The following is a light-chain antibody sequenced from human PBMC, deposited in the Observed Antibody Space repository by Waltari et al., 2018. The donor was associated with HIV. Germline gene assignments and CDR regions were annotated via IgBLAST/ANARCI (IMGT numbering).Light chain of an antibody. Sequence: DIHMTQSPSSLSASVGDRVTITCRARQSISSYFNWDQQKPEKAPKLLIYAASSLQSGVPSRFSGSGSGTDSTLTISSLQPEDFATYNCQQSNRPRGALTFGGGTKVEIK. CDR3: QQSNRPRGALT. V-gene: IGKV1-39*01. J-gene: IGKJ4*01. CDR1: QSISSY. CDR2: AAS.